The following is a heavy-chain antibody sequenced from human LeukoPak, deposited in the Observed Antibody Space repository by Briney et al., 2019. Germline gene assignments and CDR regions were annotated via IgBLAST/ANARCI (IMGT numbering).Heavy chain of an antibody. D-gene: IGHD6-13*01. CDR3: ARNGVQQQLVWGEFDP. J-gene: IGHJ5*02. CDR1: GYSISSGYY. CDR2: IYHSGST. V-gene: IGHV4-38-2*02. Sequence: SETLSLTCTVSGYSISSGYYWGWIRQPPGKGLEWIGSIYHSGSTYYNPSLKSRVTISVDTSKNQFSLKLSSVTAADTAVYYCARNGVQQQLVWGEFDPWGQGTLVTVSS.